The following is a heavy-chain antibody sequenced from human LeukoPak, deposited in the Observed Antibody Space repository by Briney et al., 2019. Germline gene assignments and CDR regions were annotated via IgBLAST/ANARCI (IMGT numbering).Heavy chain of an antibody. CDR1: GLTYSKYW. Sequence: GGTLRLSRAVSGLTYSKYWMSSVREASRTGLESVANIKEDGSETYYVDSVKGRFTISRDNSKNTLYLQMNSLRAEDTAVYYCAKAQGGYRSSGWYFDYWGQGTLVTVSS. V-gene: IGHV3-7*03. CDR2: IKEDGSET. CDR3: AKAQGGYRSSGWYFDY. J-gene: IGHJ4*02. D-gene: IGHD6-13*01.